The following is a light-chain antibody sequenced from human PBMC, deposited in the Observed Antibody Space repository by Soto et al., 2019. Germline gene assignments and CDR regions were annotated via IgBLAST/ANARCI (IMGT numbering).Light chain of an antibody. CDR2: EVS. V-gene: IGLV2-14*01. J-gene: IGLJ2*01. CDR1: SSDVGGYQY. CDR3: CSYTLRSTLV. Sequence: QSALTQPASVSGSPGQSITISCTGTSSDVGGYQYVSWYQQYPGKAPKLVIYEVSNRPSGVSIRFSGSKSGDTASLTNSGLQAEDEADYYCCSYTLRSTLVFGGGTQLTVL.